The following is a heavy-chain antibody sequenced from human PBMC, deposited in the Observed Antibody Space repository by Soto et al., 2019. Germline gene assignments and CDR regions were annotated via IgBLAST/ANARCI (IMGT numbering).Heavy chain of an antibody. Sequence: EVQLLESGGGLVQPGGSQRLSCAASGFTFSSYAMSWVRQAPGKGLGWVSALSGSGGSTYYAYSVKGRFAISRDNAKNTLYLQVNSLRAEDTAVYYCAKESYLNDRGSFDIWGQGTMLTVSS. V-gene: IGHV3-23*01. CDR2: LSGSGGST. J-gene: IGHJ3*02. CDR1: GFTFSSYA. CDR3: AKESYLNDRGSFDI. D-gene: IGHD1-1*01.